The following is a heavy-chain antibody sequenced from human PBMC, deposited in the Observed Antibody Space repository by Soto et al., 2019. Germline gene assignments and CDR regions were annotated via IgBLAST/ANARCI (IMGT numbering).Heavy chain of an antibody. CDR2: IYPGDATT. CDR3: ARHIGDYYDSNGYPYFDY. Sequence: GESLKIHRNFFGYRFSSFLLAWVRQTPGKGLEWMGIIYPGDATTIYRPSYQGRLTISVDMSISTAQVPWYDLKALESAMYCCARHIGDYYDSNGYPYFDYWGQGTRVT. D-gene: IGHD3-22*01. J-gene: IGHJ4*02. V-gene: IGHV5-51*01. CDR1: GYRFSSFL.